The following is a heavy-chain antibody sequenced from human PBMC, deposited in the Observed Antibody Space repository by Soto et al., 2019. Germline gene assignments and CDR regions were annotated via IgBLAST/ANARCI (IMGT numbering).Heavy chain of an antibody. D-gene: IGHD4-17*01. J-gene: IGHJ6*02. Sequence: EVQLVESGGGLVQPGGSLRLSCVASGFTFSDYWMHWVRQAPGKGLVWASRIKFDGSFTSHADSVKGRFTISRDNARNTVHLQMYSLRAEDTGVYYVARGLRNYYGVDVCGQGTTVTVSS. CDR1: GFTFSDYW. V-gene: IGHV3-74*01. CDR2: IKFDGSFT. CDR3: ARGLRNYYGVDV.